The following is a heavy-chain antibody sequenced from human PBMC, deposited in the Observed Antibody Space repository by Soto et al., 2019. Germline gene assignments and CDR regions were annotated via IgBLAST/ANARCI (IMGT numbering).Heavy chain of an antibody. J-gene: IGHJ4*02. D-gene: IGHD3-3*01. CDR1: GYTLTELS. CDR2: FDPEDGET. CDR3: ATGLDFWSGYTFDY. Sequence: ASVKVSCKVSGYTLTELSMHWVRQAPGKGLEWMGGFDPEDGETIYAQKFQGRVTMTEDTSTDTAYMELSSLRSEDTAVYYCATGLDFWSGYTFDYWGQGTLVTVSS. V-gene: IGHV1-24*01.